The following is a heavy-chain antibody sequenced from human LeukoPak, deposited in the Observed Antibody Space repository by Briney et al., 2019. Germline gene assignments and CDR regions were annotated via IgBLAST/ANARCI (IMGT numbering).Heavy chain of an antibody. CDR1: GFTFSSYG. J-gene: IGHJ4*02. V-gene: IGHV3-48*04. D-gene: IGHD3-10*01. CDR3: ARGYYGSGSYSFDY. CDR2: ISGSGSAI. Sequence: QPGGSLRLSCAASGFTFSSYGMNWVRQAPGKGLEWLSYISGSGSAIYYADSVKGRFTISRDNAKNSLYLQMNSLRAEDTAVYSCARGYYGSGSYSFDYWGQGTLVTVSS.